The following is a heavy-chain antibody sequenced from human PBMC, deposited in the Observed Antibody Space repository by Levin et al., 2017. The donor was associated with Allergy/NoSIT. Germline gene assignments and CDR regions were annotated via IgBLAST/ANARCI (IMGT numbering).Heavy chain of an antibody. D-gene: IGHD6-25*01. CDR1: GFTVSSSY. J-gene: IGHJ4*02. Sequence: GGSLRLSCAASGFTVSSSYMSWVRQAPGKGLEWVSVIYRGGTTYYAASVRGRFTISRDNSNNTLYLQMDILRAEDTAVYYCARAQGSPGSTLDYWGQGTLVTVSS. CDR2: IYRGGTT. CDR3: ARAQGSPGSTLDY. V-gene: IGHV3-53*01.